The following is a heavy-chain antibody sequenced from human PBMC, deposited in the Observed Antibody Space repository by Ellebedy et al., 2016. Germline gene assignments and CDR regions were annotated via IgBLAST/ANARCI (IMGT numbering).Heavy chain of an antibody. D-gene: IGHD3-10*01. CDR2: ISWNSGSI. V-gene: IGHV3-9*01. CDR1: GFTFDDYA. Sequence: SLKISXAASGFTFDDYAMHWVRQAPGKGLEWVSGISWNSGSIGYADSVKGRFAISRDNAKNSLYLQMNSLRAEDTALYYCAKGSYGSGSYPIDYWGQGTLVTVSS. CDR3: AKGSYGSGSYPIDY. J-gene: IGHJ4*02.